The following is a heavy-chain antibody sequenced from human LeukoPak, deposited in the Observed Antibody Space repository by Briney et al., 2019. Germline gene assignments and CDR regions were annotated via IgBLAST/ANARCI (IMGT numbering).Heavy chain of an antibody. D-gene: IGHD3-22*01. CDR3: AREVYDSFYYFDY. J-gene: IGHJ4*02. CDR1: GYSFTGYY. V-gene: IGHV1-2*06. CDR2: INPNSGGT. Sequence: ASVKVSCKASGYSFTGYYMHWVRQAPGQGLEWMGRINPNSGGTNYAQKFQGRVTMTRDTPISTAYMELSRLRSDDTAVYYCAREVYDSFYYFDYWGQGTLVTVSS.